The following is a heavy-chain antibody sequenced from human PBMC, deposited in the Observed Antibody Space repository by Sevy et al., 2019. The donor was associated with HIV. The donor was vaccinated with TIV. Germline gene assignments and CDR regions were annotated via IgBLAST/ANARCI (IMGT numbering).Heavy chain of an antibody. Sequence: VGSLRLSCEGSGYTFSNYWMHWVRQAPGKGLEWVSRVNSDGGDTAYADSVKGRFTISRDNAENTMSLQMNSLRAEDTGLYYCVAANSWEDYWGQGTQVTVSS. D-gene: IGHD6-13*01. V-gene: IGHV3-74*01. CDR1: GYTFSNYW. CDR2: VNSDGGDT. J-gene: IGHJ4*02. CDR3: VAANSWEDY.